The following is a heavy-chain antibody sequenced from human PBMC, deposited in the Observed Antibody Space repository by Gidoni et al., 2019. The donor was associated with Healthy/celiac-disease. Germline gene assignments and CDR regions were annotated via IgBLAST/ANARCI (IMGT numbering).Heavy chain of an antibody. CDR3: AKDWGSSWSYDAFDI. CDR2: ISGSGGST. Sequence: EVQLLESGGGLVQPGGSLRLSCAASGFPFSSYAMSLVRQAPGKGLEWVSAISGSGGSTYYADSVKGRFTISRDNSKNTLYLQMNSLRAEDTAVYYCAKDWGSSWSYDAFDIWGQGTMVTVSS. J-gene: IGHJ3*02. D-gene: IGHD6-13*01. V-gene: IGHV3-23*01. CDR1: GFPFSSYA.